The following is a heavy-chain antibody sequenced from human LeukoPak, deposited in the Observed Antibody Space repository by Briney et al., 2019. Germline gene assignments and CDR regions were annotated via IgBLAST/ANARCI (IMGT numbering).Heavy chain of an antibody. Sequence: PGVSLRLSCAASGFTFSGYYMSWIRLATGKGLEWVSYISSSSSYTNYADSVKGRFTICRDNAKNSLYLQMNSLRAEDTAVYYCARDNPVEYSYDYWGQGTLVTVSS. V-gene: IGHV3-11*06. CDR1: GFTFSGYY. CDR3: ARDNPVEYSYDY. J-gene: IGHJ4*02. D-gene: IGHD5-18*01. CDR2: ISSSSSYT.